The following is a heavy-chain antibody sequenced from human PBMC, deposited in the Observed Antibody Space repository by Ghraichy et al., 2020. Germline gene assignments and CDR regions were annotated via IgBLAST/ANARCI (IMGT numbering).Heavy chain of an antibody. CDR1: GFTFSSYA. D-gene: IGHD3-22*01. V-gene: IGHV3-23*01. J-gene: IGHJ4*02. CDR3: AKKANYYESSGLVGNYFDY. CDR2: LMGSGGCT. Sequence: GESLNISCAASGFTFSSYAMCWVRQAPGKGLEWVSALMGSGGCTFYRDSVKGRFTIPRDNSKNTLYLQMKRLRAEDTAVYFCAKKANYYESSGLVGNYFDYWGQGTLVPVSS.